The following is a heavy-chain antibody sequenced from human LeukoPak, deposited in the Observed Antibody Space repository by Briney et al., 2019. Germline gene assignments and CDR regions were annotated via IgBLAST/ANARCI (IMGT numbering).Heavy chain of an antibody. V-gene: IGHV3-30-3*01. CDR2: ISYDGSNK. CDR1: GFTFSSSA. J-gene: IGHJ6*02. CDR3: ARANGMDV. Sequence: ERSLRLSCAVSGFTFSSSAMHWVRQAPGEGLEWVAVISYDGSNKYYADSVKGRFTISRDNAKNTLYLQMNSLRAEDTAVYYCARANGMDVWGQGTTVTVSS.